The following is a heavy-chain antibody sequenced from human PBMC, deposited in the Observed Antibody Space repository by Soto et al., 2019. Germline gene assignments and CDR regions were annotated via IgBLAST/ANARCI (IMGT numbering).Heavy chain of an antibody. D-gene: IGHD2-15*01. CDR2: IWSDGSNK. CDR3: ARARVVVAAGYYFDY. Sequence: QVQLVESGGGVVQPGRSLRLSCAASGFTFSSYGMHWVRQAPGKGLEWVAVIWSDGSNKYYADSVKGRFNISRDNSKNTLYLQMNSLRAEDTAVYYCARARVVVAAGYYFDYWGQGTLVTVSS. J-gene: IGHJ4*02. V-gene: IGHV3-33*01. CDR1: GFTFSSYG.